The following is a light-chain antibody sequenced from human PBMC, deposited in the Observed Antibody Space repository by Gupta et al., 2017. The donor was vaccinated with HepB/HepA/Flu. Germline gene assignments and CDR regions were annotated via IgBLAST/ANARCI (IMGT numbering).Light chain of an antibody. CDR2: GAS. Sequence: EIVLTQSPGTLSLSPGERATLSCRASQSVNSNYLAWYQQKPGQAPRLLIYGASSRATDIPDTFSGSGSGTDFTLTITRLEPEDCAVYYCQQYSSSPITFGQGTRLEIK. J-gene: IGKJ5*01. CDR1: QSVNSNY. V-gene: IGKV3-20*01. CDR3: QQYSSSPIT.